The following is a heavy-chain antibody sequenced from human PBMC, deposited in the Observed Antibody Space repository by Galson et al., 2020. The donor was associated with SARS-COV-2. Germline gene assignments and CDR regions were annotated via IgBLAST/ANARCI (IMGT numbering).Heavy chain of an antibody. CDR3: ARSGVVTATTGGWFDP. CDR1: GYSFTSYW. CDR2: IYPGDSDT. V-gene: IGHV5-51*01. Sequence: GESLKISCKGSGYSFTSYWIGWVRQMPGKGLEWMGIIYPGDSDTRYSPSFQGQVTISADKSISTAYLQWSSLKASDTAMYYCARSGVVTATTGGWFDPWGQGTLVTVSS. J-gene: IGHJ5*02. D-gene: IGHD2-21*02.